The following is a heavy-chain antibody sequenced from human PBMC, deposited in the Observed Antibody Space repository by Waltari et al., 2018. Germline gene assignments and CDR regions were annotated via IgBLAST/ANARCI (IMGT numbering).Heavy chain of an antibody. CDR3: ARDNCGGGSCYSLLASYYFDY. V-gene: IGHV1-3*01. Sequence: QVQLVQSGAEVKKPGASVKVSCKASGYTFTSYAMHWVRQAPGQRLEWMGWINAGNGNTKYSQKFQGRVTITRDTSASTAYMELSSLRSEDTAVYYCARDNCGGGSCYSLLASYYFDYWGQGTLVTVSS. J-gene: IGHJ4*02. CDR2: INAGNGNT. CDR1: GYTFTSYA. D-gene: IGHD2-15*01.